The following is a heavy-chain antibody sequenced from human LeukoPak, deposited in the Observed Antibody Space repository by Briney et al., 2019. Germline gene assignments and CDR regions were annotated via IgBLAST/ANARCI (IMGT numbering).Heavy chain of an antibody. CDR3: ARGADDSSGYYFDY. CDR2: IIPILGIA. CDR1: GGTFSSYA. Sequence: VASVKVPCKASGGTFSSYAISWVRQAPGQGLEWMGRIIPILGIANYAQKFQGRVTITADKSTSTAYMELSSLRSEDTAVYYCARGADDSSGYYFDYWGQGTLVTVSS. V-gene: IGHV1-69*04. J-gene: IGHJ4*02. D-gene: IGHD3-22*01.